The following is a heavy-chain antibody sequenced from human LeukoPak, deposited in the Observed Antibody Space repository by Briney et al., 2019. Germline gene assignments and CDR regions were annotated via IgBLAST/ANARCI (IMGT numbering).Heavy chain of an antibody. V-gene: IGHV4-4*07. D-gene: IGHD1-26*01. Sequence: SETLSLTCTVSGGSISSYYWSWVRQPAGKGLERIGRIYTSGSTNYNASLKSRVSMSVDTSKNQFSLKLSSVTAADTAVFYCARENSGSYREFDYWGQGTLVTVSS. J-gene: IGHJ4*02. CDR3: ARENSGSYREFDY. CDR2: IYTSGST. CDR1: GGSISSYY.